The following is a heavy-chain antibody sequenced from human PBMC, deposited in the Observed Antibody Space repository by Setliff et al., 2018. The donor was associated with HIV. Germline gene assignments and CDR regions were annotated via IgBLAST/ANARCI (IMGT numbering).Heavy chain of an antibody. Sequence: GESLKISCAVAGVSFSNYAMTWDRQAPGKGLEWVSAIAGTSASTYYADSVKGRFTISRDSSKSMLYLQMNILRVEDTAIYYCAKPLTQWGVSPYHYAFGVWGQGTTVTVSS. CDR2: IAGTSAST. CDR1: GVSFSNYA. CDR3: AKPLTQWGVSPYHYAFGV. V-gene: IGHV3-23*01. D-gene: IGHD1-26*01. J-gene: IGHJ6*02.